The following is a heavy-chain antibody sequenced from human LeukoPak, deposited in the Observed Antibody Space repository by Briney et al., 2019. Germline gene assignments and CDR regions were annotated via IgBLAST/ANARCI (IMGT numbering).Heavy chain of an antibody. Sequence: GGSLRLSCAASGFTFSSYDMTWVRQAPGKGLEWVSSISSSSSYIYYADSVKGRFTISRDNAKNSLYLQMNSLRAEDTAVYYCAREGYSSSYYYYYYYMDVWGKGTTVTVSS. V-gene: IGHV3-21*01. CDR2: ISSSSSYI. CDR3: AREGYSSSYYYYYYYMDV. D-gene: IGHD6-6*01. CDR1: GFTFSSYD. J-gene: IGHJ6*03.